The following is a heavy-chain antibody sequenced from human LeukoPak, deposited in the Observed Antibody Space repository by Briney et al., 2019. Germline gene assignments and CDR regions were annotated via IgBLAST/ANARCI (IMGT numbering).Heavy chain of an antibody. D-gene: IGHD3-10*01. V-gene: IGHV1-2*02. CDR1: GYTFTGYY. CDR3: ARLTMAYGSGSYSSDY. CDR2: IKPNSGGT. J-gene: IGHJ4*02. Sequence: ASVKVSCKASGYTFTGYYMHWVRQAPGQGLEWMGWIKPNSGGTNYAQKFQGRVTMTRDTSISTAYMELSRLRSDDTAVYYCARLTMAYGSGSYSSDYWGQGTLVTVSS.